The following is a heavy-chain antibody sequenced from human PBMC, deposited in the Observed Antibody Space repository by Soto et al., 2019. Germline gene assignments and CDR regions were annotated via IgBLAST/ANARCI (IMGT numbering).Heavy chain of an antibody. V-gene: IGHV5-51*01. Sequence: PGESLKISCKASGYTFTNYWFGWVRQMPGKGLEWMGIIFPGDSDTRYSPSFQGQVTISADQSITTAYLQWSSLKASDTAMYYCARLDGDSGPVAYWGQGTLVTVSS. D-gene: IGHD4-17*01. CDR1: GYTFTNYW. J-gene: IGHJ4*02. CDR2: IFPGDSDT. CDR3: ARLDGDSGPVAY.